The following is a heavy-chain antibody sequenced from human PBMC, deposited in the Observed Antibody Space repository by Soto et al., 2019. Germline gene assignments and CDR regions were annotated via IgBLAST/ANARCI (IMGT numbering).Heavy chain of an antibody. J-gene: IGHJ4*02. CDR3: AKARCITTNCYVPDY. D-gene: IGHD3-10*01. Sequence: HPGGSLRLSCAASGFSFSTYWVSWVRQTPGKGLEWVSNISDGGSKTYYADSVQGRFSISRDNAKNTLYLQMNSLRGEDTAMYYCAKARCITTNCYVPDYWGQGTMLTVSS. CDR2: ISDGGSKT. V-gene: IGHV3-23*01. CDR1: GFSFSTYW.